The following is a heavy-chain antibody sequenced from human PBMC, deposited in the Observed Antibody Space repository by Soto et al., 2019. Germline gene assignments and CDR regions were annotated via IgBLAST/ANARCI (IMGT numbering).Heavy chain of an antibody. D-gene: IGHD2-15*01. J-gene: IGHJ5*02. V-gene: IGHV1-3*01. Sequence: QVQLVQAGAEVKKHGASVKISCKASGYTFTRDTMNWVRQAPGQRLEWMGWINPDNGNTKSSQKFQDRVIITRDPSASTAYMDLSRLRSEDTAVYYCARGIATGQLDPWGQGTLVTVSS. CDR1: GYTFTRDT. CDR3: ARGIATGQLDP. CDR2: INPDNGNT.